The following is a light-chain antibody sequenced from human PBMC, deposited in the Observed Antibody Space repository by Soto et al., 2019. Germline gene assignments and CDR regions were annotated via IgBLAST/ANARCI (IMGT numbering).Light chain of an antibody. CDR3: QQYDNWPPLT. J-gene: IGKJ4*01. V-gene: IGKV1-5*03. Sequence: DIQMTQSPSTLSGSVGDRVTITCRASQTISSWLAWYQQKPGKAPKLLIYKASTLKSGGPSRFSGSGSGTEFTLTISSLQPDDFATYYCQQYDNWPPLTFGGGTKVEIK. CDR1: QTISSW. CDR2: KAS.